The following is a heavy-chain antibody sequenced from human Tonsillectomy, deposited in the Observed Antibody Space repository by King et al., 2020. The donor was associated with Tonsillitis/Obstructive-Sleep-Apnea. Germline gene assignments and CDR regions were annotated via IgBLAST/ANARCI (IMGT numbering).Heavy chain of an antibody. Sequence: VQLVESGAEVKKTGESLKISCKGSGYSFTTNWIGWVRQMPGKGLEWMGIISPGDSDTRYSPSFQGQDTISADKSISSAYLQWSSLKGSDTAMYYCARGGDSGTYSSGGVFDIWGQGTTVTVSS. D-gene: IGHD1-26*01. CDR1: GYSFTTNW. V-gene: IGHV5-51*03. CDR3: ARGGDSGTYSSGGVFDI. J-gene: IGHJ3*02. CDR2: ISPGDSDT.